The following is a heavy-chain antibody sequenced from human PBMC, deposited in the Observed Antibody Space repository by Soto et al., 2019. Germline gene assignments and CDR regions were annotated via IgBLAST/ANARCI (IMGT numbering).Heavy chain of an antibody. Sequence: ASVKVSCKASGYTFTSYGISWVRQAPGQGLEWLGWISAYNGNTNYAQKLQGRVTMTTDTSTSTAYMELRSLRSDDTAVCYCARGSMITFGGVIVTEPDFDYWGQGTLVTVSS. CDR3: ARGSMITFGGVIVTEPDFDY. J-gene: IGHJ4*02. D-gene: IGHD3-16*02. V-gene: IGHV1-18*01. CDR2: ISAYNGNT. CDR1: GYTFTSYG.